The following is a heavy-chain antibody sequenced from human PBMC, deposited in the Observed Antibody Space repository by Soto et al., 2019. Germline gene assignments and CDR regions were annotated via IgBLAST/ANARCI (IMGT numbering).Heavy chain of an antibody. CDR1: GFTFSSSA. CDR2: ISENGGSRGGT. D-gene: IGHD2-15*01. CDR3: ASGKAVVVAALAI. J-gene: IGHJ3*02. V-gene: IGHV3-23*01. Sequence: EVQLLESGGGLVQPGGSLRLSCRASGFTFSSSAMTWVRQAPGQGLEWVASISENGGSRGGTYYADSVKGRFTISRDNSNNTLDLQVDSLRGADTAVYYCASGKAVVVAALAIWGQGTMVTVSS.